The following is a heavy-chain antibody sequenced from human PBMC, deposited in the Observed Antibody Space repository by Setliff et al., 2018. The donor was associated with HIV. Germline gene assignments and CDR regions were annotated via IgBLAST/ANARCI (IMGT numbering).Heavy chain of an antibody. Sequence: PSETLSLTCAVYGASISSSGYYWGWIRQPPGKGLEWIGTIYYSGSTYYNPSLKSRVTISVDTSKNQFSLKLSSVTAADTAVYYCARIPTNITPNGFDIWGQGTMVTVSS. CDR3: ARIPTNITPNGFDI. CDR1: GASISSSGYY. J-gene: IGHJ3*02. D-gene: IGHD1-1*01. V-gene: IGHV4-39*07. CDR2: IYYSGST.